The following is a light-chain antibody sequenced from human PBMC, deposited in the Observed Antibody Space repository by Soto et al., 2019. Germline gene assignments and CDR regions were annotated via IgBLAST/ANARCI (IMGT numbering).Light chain of an antibody. CDR1: SSDVGGYRY. J-gene: IGLJ1*01. Sequence: QSALTQPASVSGSPGQSITISCTGTSSDVGGYRYVSWYQQHPGKAPKLMIYEVSNRPSGVSNRFSGSKSGNTASLTISGLQLEAEADYHCSSYTSSTIYVFGTGTKVTVL. CDR2: EVS. V-gene: IGLV2-14*01. CDR3: SSYTSSTIYV.